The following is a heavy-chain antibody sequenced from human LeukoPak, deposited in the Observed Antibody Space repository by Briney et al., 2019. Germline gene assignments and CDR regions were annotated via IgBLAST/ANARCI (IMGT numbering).Heavy chain of an antibody. J-gene: IGHJ4*02. CDR2: ISGDNTAV. CDR3: ARGTMMN. CDR1: GFTFTDYS. V-gene: IGHV3-48*02. Sequence: GGSLRLSCAASGFTFTDYSMTWVRQAPGTGLEWISYISGDNTAVYYAASVRGRFTASRDNAENSSHLQMNNLRDEDTAVYYCARGTMMNWGQGTLVTVSS. D-gene: IGHD3-22*01.